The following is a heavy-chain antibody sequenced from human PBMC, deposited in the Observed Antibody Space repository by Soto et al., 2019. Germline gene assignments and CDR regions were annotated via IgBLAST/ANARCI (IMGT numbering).Heavy chain of an antibody. D-gene: IGHD3-22*01. CDR1: GYSFTSYW. CDR2: IYPGDSDT. Sequence: GESLKISCKGSGYSFTSYWIGWVRQMPGKGLEWMGIIYPGDSDTRYSPSFQGQVTISADKSISTAYLQWSSLKASDTAMYYCARPTPGYYDSSGYYYYFDYWGQGTLVTVSS. J-gene: IGHJ4*02. CDR3: ARPTPGYYDSSGYYYYFDY. V-gene: IGHV5-51*01.